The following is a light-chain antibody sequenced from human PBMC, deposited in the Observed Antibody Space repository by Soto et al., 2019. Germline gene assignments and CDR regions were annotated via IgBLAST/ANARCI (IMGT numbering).Light chain of an antibody. V-gene: IGKV3-11*01. CDR3: QVRDVWPS. J-gene: IGKJ1*01. Sequence: IVLTQSPVTLALSQGERAVLSCRASQSVSTSLAWYQHKPGQAPRLFIYDASKRAPGIPARFSGSGSGTDFTLTISSLEPEDFAVYYCQVRDVWPSFGQGTKVDIK. CDR2: DAS. CDR1: QSVSTS.